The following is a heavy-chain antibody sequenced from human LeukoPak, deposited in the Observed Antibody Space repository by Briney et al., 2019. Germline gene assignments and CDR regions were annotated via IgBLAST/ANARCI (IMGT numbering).Heavy chain of an antibody. CDR3: ARDYASDY. CDR1: GFTFSRYE. V-gene: IGHV3-48*03. Sequence: QPGGSLRLSCAASGFTFSRYEMNWVRQAPGKGLEWVSYISRSGDTIYFADSVKGRFAISRDNAKNSLYLQMSSLRAEDTAVYYCARDYASDYWGQGTLVTDSS. CDR2: ISRSGDTI. J-gene: IGHJ4*02. D-gene: IGHD3-10*01.